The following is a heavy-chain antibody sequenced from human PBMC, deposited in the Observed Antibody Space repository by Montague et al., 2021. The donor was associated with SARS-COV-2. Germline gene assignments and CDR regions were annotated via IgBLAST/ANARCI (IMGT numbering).Heavy chain of an antibody. J-gene: IGHJ6*02. CDR2: IYHSGST. CDR3: ARMRCITIFGVVITPYYYGMDV. CDR1: GGSISSSNW. D-gene: IGHD3-3*01. V-gene: IGHV4-4*02. Sequence: SETRSLTCAVSGGSISSSNWWSWVRQPPGKGLEWIGEIYHSGSTNYNPSLKSRVTISVDKSKNQFSLKLSSVTAADTAVYYCARMRCITIFGVVITPYYYGMDVWGQGTTVTVSS.